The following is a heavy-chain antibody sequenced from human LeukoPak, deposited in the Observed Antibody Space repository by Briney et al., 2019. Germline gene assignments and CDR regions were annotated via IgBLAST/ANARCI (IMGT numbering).Heavy chain of an antibody. V-gene: IGHV4-4*07. CDR2: IYTSGST. J-gene: IGHJ4*02. CDR3: AREGVEYDFWSGYSDFDY. D-gene: IGHD3-3*01. Sequence: SETLSLTCTVSGGSISSYYWSWIRQPAGKGLEWIGRIYTSGSTNYNPSLKSRVTMSVDTSKNQFSLKLSSVTAADTAVYYCAREGVEYDFWSGYSDFDYWGQGTLVTVSS. CDR1: GGSISSYY.